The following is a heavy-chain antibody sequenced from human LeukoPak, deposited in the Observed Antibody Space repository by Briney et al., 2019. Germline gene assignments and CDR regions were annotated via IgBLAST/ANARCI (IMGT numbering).Heavy chain of an antibody. V-gene: IGHV1-8*01. CDR2: MNPNSGNT. D-gene: IGHD1-20*01. CDR1: GYTFTSYD. J-gene: IGHJ4*02. CDR3: VAQGYNWNAYESLGYFDY. Sequence: ASVTVSCKASGYTFTSYDINWVRQATGQGLEWMGWMNPNSGNTGYAQKFQGRVTVTRNTSISTAYMELSSLRSEDTAVYYCVAQGYNWNAYESLGYFDYWGQGTLVTVSS.